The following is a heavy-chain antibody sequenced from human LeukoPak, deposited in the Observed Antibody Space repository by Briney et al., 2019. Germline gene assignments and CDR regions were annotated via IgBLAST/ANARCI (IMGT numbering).Heavy chain of an antibody. V-gene: IGHV3-74*01. CDR3: ARAKYYDSRGYSVREAYDI. CDR2: IKSDGGLT. J-gene: IGHJ3*02. CDR1: GFTFSDYW. D-gene: IGHD3-22*01. Sequence: PGGSLRLSCAASGFTFSDYWMHWVRQAPGKGLVWVSRIKSDGGLTNYADSVKDRFTISRDNSRNTLYLQMNNLRPEDTAVYSCARAKYYDSRGYSVREAYDIWGQGTMVTVSS.